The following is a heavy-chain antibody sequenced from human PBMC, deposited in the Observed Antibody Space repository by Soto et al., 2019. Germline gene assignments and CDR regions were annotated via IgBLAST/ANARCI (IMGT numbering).Heavy chain of an antibody. J-gene: IGHJ4*02. CDR3: ATDTLGGAYDFWH. V-gene: IGHV3-66*01. CDR2: ISDGGNT. Sequence: EVQLVESGGGLVQPGGSLRLSCAASGFIVSSVFMTWVRQAPGKGLEWVSTISDGGNTYYANSVKGSFTISRDISRNTLYLQKNSLRAEDTAVYHCATDTLGGAYDFWHGGQGTLVTVSS. CDR1: GFIVSSVF. D-gene: IGHD3-3*01.